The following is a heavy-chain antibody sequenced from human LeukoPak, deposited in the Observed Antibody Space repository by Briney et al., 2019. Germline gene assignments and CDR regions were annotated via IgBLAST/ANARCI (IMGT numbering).Heavy chain of an antibody. CDR3: ARGGRGYSYGFSSKSHYYYYYYMDV. D-gene: IGHD5-18*01. CDR1: GGTFSSYA. CDR2: IIPIFGTA. Sequence: ASVKVSCKASGGTFSSYAISWVRQAPGQGLEWMGGIIPIFGTANYAQKFQGRVTITADESTSTAYMELSSLRSEDTAVYYCARGGRGYSYGFSSKSHYYYYYYMDVWGKGTTVTISS. V-gene: IGHV1-69*13. J-gene: IGHJ6*03.